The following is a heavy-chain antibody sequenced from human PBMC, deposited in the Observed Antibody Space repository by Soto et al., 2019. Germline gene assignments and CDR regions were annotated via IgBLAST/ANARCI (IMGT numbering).Heavy chain of an antibody. Sequence: QVQLVESGGGVVQPGRSLRLSCAASGFTFSSYGMHWVRQAPGKGLEWVAVISYDGSNKYYADSVKGRFTISRDNSKNTLYLQMNSLRAEDTAVYYCAKDLDWKYGGYYFDYWGQGTLVTVSS. J-gene: IGHJ4*02. CDR1: GFTFSSYG. CDR2: ISYDGSNK. D-gene: IGHD1-7*01. V-gene: IGHV3-30*18. CDR3: AKDLDWKYGGYYFDY.